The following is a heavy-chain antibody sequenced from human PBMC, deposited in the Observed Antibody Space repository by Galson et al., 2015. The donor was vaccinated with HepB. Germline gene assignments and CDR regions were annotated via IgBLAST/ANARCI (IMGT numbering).Heavy chain of an antibody. CDR3: ARSHDSSGFYYYGMDV. Sequence: SVKVSCKASGYTFTSYAMHWVRQAPGQRLEWMGWINAGNGNTKYSQKFQGRVTITRDTSASTAYMELSSLRSEDTAVYYCARSHDSSGFYYYGMDVWGQGTTVTVSS. CDR2: INAGNGNT. J-gene: IGHJ6*02. CDR1: GYTFTSYA. V-gene: IGHV1-3*01. D-gene: IGHD3-22*01.